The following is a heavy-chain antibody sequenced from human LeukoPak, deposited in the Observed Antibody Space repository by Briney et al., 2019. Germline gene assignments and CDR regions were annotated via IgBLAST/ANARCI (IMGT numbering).Heavy chain of an antibody. CDR1: GGSISDYY. V-gene: IGHV4-59*08. Sequence: SETLSLTCTVSGGSISDYYWGWIRQPPGKELEWIGYICFSGNTNYNPSLKSRVTMSVDTSKNQFSLSLSSVTVADTAVYYCARRKSGTYGSWIDYWGQGTVVTVSS. J-gene: IGHJ4*02. D-gene: IGHD1-26*01. CDR3: ARRKSGTYGSWIDY. CDR2: ICFSGNT.